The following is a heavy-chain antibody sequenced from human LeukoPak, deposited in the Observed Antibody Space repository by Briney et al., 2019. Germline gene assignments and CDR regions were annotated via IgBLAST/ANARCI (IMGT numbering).Heavy chain of an antibody. CDR1: GFTFSGSG. J-gene: IGHJ4*02. Sequence: GGSLRLSCAASGFTFSGSGMSWVRQAPGKGLQWVSHIDRGGVTEDADSVKGRFTVSRDTSRNILYLQMSSLRAEDTAMYYCARGRASTTIFDYWGQGTLVTVSS. CDR3: ARGRASTTIFDY. V-gene: IGHV3-53*01. CDR2: IDRGGVT. D-gene: IGHD5-12*01.